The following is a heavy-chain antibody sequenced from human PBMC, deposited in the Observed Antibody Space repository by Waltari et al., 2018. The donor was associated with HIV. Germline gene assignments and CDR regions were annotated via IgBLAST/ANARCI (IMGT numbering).Heavy chain of an antibody. CDR1: AGSISSVVYL. CDR3: ARERVTTFGVVIVYEGFDI. J-gene: IGHJ3*02. CDR2: MYTSGST. Sequence: QVQLPEAGPVLVQPAQTLSLTCSVPAGSISSVVYLSCCVRQPAGKGLEWIGRMYTSGSTNYNPSLKSRVTISGDTSKNQLSLKLRSVTAADTAVYYCARERVTTFGVVIVYEGFDIWGQGTKVIVSS. D-gene: IGHD3-3*01. V-gene: IGHV4-61*02.